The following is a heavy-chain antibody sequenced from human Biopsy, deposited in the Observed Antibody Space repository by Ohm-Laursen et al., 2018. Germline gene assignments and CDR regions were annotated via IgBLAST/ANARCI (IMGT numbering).Heavy chain of an antibody. Sequence: SETLSLTCSVSGGSISSRNHYWGWLRQPPGKGLEWIGHVYYSGSTFYNSSLESRVTVSVDTSKNQFHLRLTSMSAPDTAVYYCARHSLDDFWSGAHYYFDYWGLGTLVTVSS. D-gene: IGHD3-3*01. CDR2: VYYSGST. V-gene: IGHV4-39*01. CDR1: GGSISSRNHY. CDR3: ARHSLDDFWSGAHYYFDY. J-gene: IGHJ4*02.